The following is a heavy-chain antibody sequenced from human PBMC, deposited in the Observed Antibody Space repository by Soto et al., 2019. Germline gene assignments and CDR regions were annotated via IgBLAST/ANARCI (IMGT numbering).Heavy chain of an antibody. CDR1: GFTVSTKY. CDR2: IYSGGST. J-gene: IGHJ4*02. CDR3: ARDPWAADY. V-gene: IGHV3-66*01. D-gene: IGHD3-16*01. Sequence: EVQLVESGGGLVQPGGSLRLSCAASGFTVSTKYMSWVRQAPGKGLEWVSVIYSGGSTFYADYVRGRFTISRDNDKNTVNLQMNSLRDEDTAVYYCARDPWAADYWGQGTLVTVSS.